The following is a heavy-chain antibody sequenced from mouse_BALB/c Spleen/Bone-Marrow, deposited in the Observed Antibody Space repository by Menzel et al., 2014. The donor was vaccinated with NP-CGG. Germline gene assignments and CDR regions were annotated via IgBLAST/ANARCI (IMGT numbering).Heavy chain of an antibody. CDR2: IDPENGDA. Sequence: VQLQQSGAELVRSGASVKLSCTASGFNIKDYYMHWVKQRPEQGLEWIGWIDPENGDAEYPPKFQGKATMTADTSSNTAYLQLSSLTSEDTAVYYCNGNYYAMDYWGQGTSVTASS. CDR3: NGNYYAMDY. CDR1: GFNIKDYY. V-gene: IGHV14-4*02. J-gene: IGHJ4*01. D-gene: IGHD2-1*01.